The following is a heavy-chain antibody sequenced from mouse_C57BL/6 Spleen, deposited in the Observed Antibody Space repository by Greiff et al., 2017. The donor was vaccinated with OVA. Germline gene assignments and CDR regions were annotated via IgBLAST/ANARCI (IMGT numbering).Heavy chain of an antibody. CDR2: ISSGGDYF. V-gene: IGHV5-9-1*02. D-gene: IGHD1-1*01. CDR1: GFTFSSYA. CDR3: TREYLLLRGWYFDV. J-gene: IGHJ1*03. Sequence: EVMLVESGEGLVKPGGSLKLSCAASGFTFSSYAMSWVRQTPEKRLEWVAYISSGGDYFYSADTVKGRFTISSDNARNTLYLQMSSLKSEDTAMYYCTREYLLLRGWYFDVWGTGTTVTVSS.